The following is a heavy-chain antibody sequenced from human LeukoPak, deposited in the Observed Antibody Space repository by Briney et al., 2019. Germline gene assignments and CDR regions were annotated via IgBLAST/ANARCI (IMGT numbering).Heavy chain of an antibody. Sequence: ASVKVSCKASGYTFTGYYMHWVRQAPGQGLEWMGWINPNSGGTNYAQKFQGRVTMTRDTSISTAYMELSRLRSDDTAGYYCARVGRPSIATLRPALDPWGQGTLVTVSS. CDR3: ARVGRPSIATLRPALDP. V-gene: IGHV1-2*02. CDR1: GYTFTGYY. D-gene: IGHD6-6*01. J-gene: IGHJ5*02. CDR2: INPNSGGT.